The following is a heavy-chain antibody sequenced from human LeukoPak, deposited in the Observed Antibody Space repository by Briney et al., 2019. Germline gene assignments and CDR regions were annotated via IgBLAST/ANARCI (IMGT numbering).Heavy chain of an antibody. D-gene: IGHD1-26*01. Sequence: ASVKVSCKASGYTFTGYYMHWVRQAPGQGLEWMGWMNPNSGGTNYAQKFQGRVTMTRDTSISTAYMELSRLRSDDTAVYYCALLGATTERGYYYYGMDVWGQGTTVTVSS. J-gene: IGHJ6*02. CDR3: ALLGATTERGYYYYGMDV. V-gene: IGHV1-2*02. CDR2: MNPNSGGT. CDR1: GYTFTGYY.